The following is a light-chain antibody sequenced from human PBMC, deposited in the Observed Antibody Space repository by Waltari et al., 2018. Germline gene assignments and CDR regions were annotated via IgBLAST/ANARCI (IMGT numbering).Light chain of an antibody. CDR3: HSRETFSTRL. CDR1: SLRRYY. CDR2: GPD. Sequence: SSDLTQDPSLSVALGQTVRLTCQGDSLRRYYARWYQQRPGQAPILVLYGPDNRPSGIPDRFSGSTSGNTASLTITGAQAEDEADYYCHSRETFSTRLFGGGTRLTV. V-gene: IGLV3-19*01. J-gene: IGLJ2*01.